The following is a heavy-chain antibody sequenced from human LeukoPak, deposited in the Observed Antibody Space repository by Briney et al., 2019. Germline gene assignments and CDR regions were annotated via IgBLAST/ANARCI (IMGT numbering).Heavy chain of an antibody. V-gene: IGHV3-23*01. CDR1: GFTFNTYD. CDR3: ANTYCTNGVCYPPAPFDY. J-gene: IGHJ4*02. Sequence: GGSLRLSCAASGFTFNTYDMSWVRQAPGKGLEWVSGVSGSGGSTYYADSVKGRFTISRDNSKNTLYLQMNSLRAEDTAVYYCANTYCTNGVCYPPAPFDYWGQGTLVTVSS. D-gene: IGHD2-8*01. CDR2: VSGSGGST.